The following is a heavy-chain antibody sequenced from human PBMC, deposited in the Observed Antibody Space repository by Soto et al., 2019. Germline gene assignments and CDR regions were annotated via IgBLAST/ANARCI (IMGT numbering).Heavy chain of an antibody. V-gene: IGHV3-30*03. CDR1: GFTFSSHG. CDR3: ARDYDFRDPNLLTFFDY. Sequence: GGSLRLSCAASGFTFSSHGMHWVRQAPGKGQEWVATISFDGSNEYYSDSVRGRFTISRDNSKKTLYLQMNSLRAEDTAVYYCARDYDFRDPNLLTFFDYWGQGALVTVSS. D-gene: IGHD3-16*01. CDR2: ISFDGSNE. J-gene: IGHJ4*02.